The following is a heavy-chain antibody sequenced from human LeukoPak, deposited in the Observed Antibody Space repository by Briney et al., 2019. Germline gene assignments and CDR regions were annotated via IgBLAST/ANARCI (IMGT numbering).Heavy chain of an antibody. V-gene: IGHV4-4*09. CDR3: ARYNIVVVPAAMGDYYYYDMDV. CDR1: GGSISSYC. D-gene: IGHD2-2*01. Sequence: SASLSLTCTVSGGSISSYCWSWIRQPPGKGLEWIGYIYTSGSTNYNASLKSGVTISVDTSKTQFSLKLSSGTAADTAVYYCARYNIVVVPAAMGDYYYYDMDVWGKGTTVTVSS. J-gene: IGHJ6*03. CDR2: IYTSGST.